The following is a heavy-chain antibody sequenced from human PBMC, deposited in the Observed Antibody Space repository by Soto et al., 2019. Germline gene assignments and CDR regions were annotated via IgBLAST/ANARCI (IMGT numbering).Heavy chain of an antibody. V-gene: IGHV3-74*01. J-gene: IGHJ6*02. CDR3: VRGIYRKFGMDV. CDR1: GFTFISHW. D-gene: IGHD3-16*02. CDR2: IDVGGSIR. Sequence: EVQLVESGGGLVQPGGSLRLSCAASGFTFISHWIHWVRQTPGKGLVWVSRIDVGGSIRNYADSVKGRFAISRDNAKNTVYLQMNSLRADDTAVYYCVRGIYRKFGMDVWGQGTTV.